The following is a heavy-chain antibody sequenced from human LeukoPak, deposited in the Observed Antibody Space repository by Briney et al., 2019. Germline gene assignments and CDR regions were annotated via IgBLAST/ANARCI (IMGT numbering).Heavy chain of an antibody. CDR3: ATDERINSFDF. CDR1: GGSISSRSNY. V-gene: IGHV4-39*02. D-gene: IGHD2-15*01. Sequence: SETLSLTRAVSGGSISSRSNYWVWIRQPPGKGLEWIGSMYYGGTTHYNPSLKSRVTISVDTSKNQFSLKLTSATAADTAIYYCATDERINSFDFWGQGTMVTVSS. J-gene: IGHJ3*01. CDR2: MYYGGTT.